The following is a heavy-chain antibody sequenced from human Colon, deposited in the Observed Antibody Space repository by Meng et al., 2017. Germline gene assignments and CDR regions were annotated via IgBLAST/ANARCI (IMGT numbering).Heavy chain of an antibody. CDR1: GGAISGDGYY. D-gene: IGHD3-10*01. V-gene: IGHV4-31*03. CDR3: ARDPSNRGAFFDP. CDR2: VHDSGDT. J-gene: IGHJ5*02. Sequence: QGQLHGPGPGRGELSHSLSLTCMVSGGAISGDGYYWSWIRQPPGKGLEWIGYVHDSGDTYYKSSLKSRITISIDTSENQFSLKLKSVTAADTAVYYCARDPSNRGAFFDPWGQGTLVTVSS.